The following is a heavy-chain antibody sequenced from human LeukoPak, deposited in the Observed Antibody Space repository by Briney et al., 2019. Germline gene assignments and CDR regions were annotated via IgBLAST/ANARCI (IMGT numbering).Heavy chain of an antibody. CDR3: ARGINWNYAFDI. Sequence: ASVKVSCKASGYTFTNYGITWVRQAPGQGLEWMGWISAYNGSTNYAQKLQGRVTMTTDTSTSTAYMELRSLRSDDTAVYYCARGINWNYAFDIWGQGTMVTVSS. CDR1: GYTFTNYG. J-gene: IGHJ3*02. CDR2: ISAYNGST. D-gene: IGHD1-7*01. V-gene: IGHV1-18*01.